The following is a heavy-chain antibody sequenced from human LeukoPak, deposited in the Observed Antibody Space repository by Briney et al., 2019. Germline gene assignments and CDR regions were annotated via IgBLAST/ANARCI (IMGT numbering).Heavy chain of an antibody. CDR2: IDDSGNT. CDR3: ARDSSPDALPYMDA. D-gene: IGHD6-6*01. J-gene: IGHJ6*03. CDR1: GGSMKRSY. V-gene: IGHV4-59*01. Sequence: SETLSLTCLVSGGSMKRSYWTWIRQAPGKGLEWIGNIDDSGNTNYSPSLKSRVTISLDTSKNQFSLRVTSVPAADRGLYFCARDSSPDALPYMDAWGKGTTVTVSS.